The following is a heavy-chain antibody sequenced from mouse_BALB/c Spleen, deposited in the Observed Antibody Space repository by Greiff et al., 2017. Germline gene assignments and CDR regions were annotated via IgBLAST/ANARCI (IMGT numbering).Heavy chain of an antibody. Sequence: EVQLQQSGAELVKPGASVKLSCTASGFNIKDTYMHWVKQRPEQGLEWIGRIDPANGNTKYDPKFQGKATISADTSSNTAYLQLSSLTSEDTAVYYCAGGDGHWGQGTSVTVSS. J-gene: IGHJ4*01. CDR2: IDPANGNT. V-gene: IGHV14-3*02. CDR3: AGGDGH. D-gene: IGHD3-1*01. CDR1: GFNIKDTY.